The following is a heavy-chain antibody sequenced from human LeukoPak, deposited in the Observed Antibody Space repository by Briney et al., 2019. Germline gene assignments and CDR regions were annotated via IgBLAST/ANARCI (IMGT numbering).Heavy chain of an antibody. V-gene: IGHV1-58*02. Sequence: SVKVSCKAFGYTFTNYGISWVRQAPGQGLEWIGWIVVGSGNTNYAQKFQERVTITRDMSTSTAYMELSSLRSEDTAVYYCAADWVVRYPIRYYGMDVWGQGTTVTVSS. D-gene: IGHD3-10*01. CDR1: GYTFTNYG. CDR3: AADWVVRYPIRYYGMDV. CDR2: IVVGSGNT. J-gene: IGHJ6*02.